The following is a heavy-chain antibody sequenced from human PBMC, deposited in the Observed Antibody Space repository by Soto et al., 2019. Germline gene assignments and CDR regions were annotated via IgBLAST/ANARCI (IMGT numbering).Heavy chain of an antibody. CDR1: GYTFTSYA. CDR3: ARDHMRYFDWMPRYYYGMDV. CDR2: INAGNGNT. D-gene: IGHD3-9*01. J-gene: IGHJ6*02. Sequence: ASVKVSCKASGYTFTSYAMHWVRQAPGQRLEWMGWINAGNGNTKYSQKFQGRVTITRDTSASTAYMELSSLRSEDTAVYYCARDHMRYFDWMPRYYYGMDVWGQGTKVTVSS. V-gene: IGHV1-3*01.